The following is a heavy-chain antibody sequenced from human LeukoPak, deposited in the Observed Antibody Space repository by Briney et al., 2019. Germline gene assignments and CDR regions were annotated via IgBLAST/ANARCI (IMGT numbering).Heavy chain of an antibody. CDR1: GGSFSGYY. D-gene: IGHD3-10*01. J-gene: IGHJ4*02. Sequence: SETLSLTCAVYGGSFSGYYWSWIRQPPGKGLEWIGEINHSGSTNYNPSLKSRVTISVDTSKNQFSLKLSSVTAADTAVYYCARHLTTMARGVIMPLYFDYWGQGTLVTVSS. CDR2: INHSGST. CDR3: ARHLTTMARGVIMPLYFDY. V-gene: IGHV4-34*01.